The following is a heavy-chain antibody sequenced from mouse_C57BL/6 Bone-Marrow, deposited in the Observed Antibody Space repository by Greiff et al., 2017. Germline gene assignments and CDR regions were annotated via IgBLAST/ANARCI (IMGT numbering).Heavy chain of an antibody. J-gene: IGHJ4*01. V-gene: IGHV3-6*01. Sequence: DVQLQESGPGLVKPSQSLSLTCSVTGYSITSGYYWNWIRQFPGNKLEWMGYISYDGSNNYNPSLKNRISITRDTSKNQFFLKLNSVTTEDTATYYCARNCDGAMDYWGQGTSVTVSS. CDR1: GYSITSGYY. D-gene: IGHD4-1*01. CDR3: ARNCDGAMDY. CDR2: ISYDGSN.